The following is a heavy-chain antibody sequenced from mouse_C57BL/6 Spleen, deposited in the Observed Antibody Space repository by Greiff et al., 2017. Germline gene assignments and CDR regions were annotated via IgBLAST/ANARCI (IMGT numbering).Heavy chain of an antibody. V-gene: IGHV1-72*01. CDR3: ARYDWERGYFDV. CDR2: IDPNSGGT. J-gene: IGHJ1*03. Sequence: QVQLQQPRAELVKPGASVKLSCKASGYTFTSYWMHWVKQRPGRGLEWIGRIDPNSGGTKYNEKFKSKATLTVDKPSSTAYMQLSSLTSEDSAVYYCARYDWERGYFDVWGTGTTVTVSS. CDR1: GYTFTSYW. D-gene: IGHD4-1*01.